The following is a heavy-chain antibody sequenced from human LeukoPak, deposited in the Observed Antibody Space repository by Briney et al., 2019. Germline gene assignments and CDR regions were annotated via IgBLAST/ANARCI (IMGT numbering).Heavy chain of an antibody. CDR3: ARSPNIVVVNWFDP. V-gene: IGHV1-18*01. CDR2: ISAYNGNT. J-gene: IGHJ5*02. D-gene: IGHD2-2*01. Sequence: ASVKVSCKASGYTFTSYGISWVRQAPGQGLEWMGWISAYNGNTNYTQKLQGRVTMTTDTSTSTAYMELRSLRSDDTAVYYCARSPNIVVVNWFDPWGQGTLVTVSS. CDR1: GYTFTSYG.